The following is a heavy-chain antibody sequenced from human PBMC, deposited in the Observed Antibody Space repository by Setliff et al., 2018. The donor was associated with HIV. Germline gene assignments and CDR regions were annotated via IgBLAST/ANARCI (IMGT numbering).Heavy chain of an antibody. Sequence: SETLSLTCAVYGGSFSGYYWSWIRQPPGKGLEWIGEINHSGSTNYNPSLKSRVTISVDTSKNQFSLKLSSVTAADTAVYYCAIQDYYYDSSGYYRWWEPFSWYFDLWGRGTLVTVSS. J-gene: IGHJ2*01. CDR1: GGSFSGYY. CDR2: INHSGST. CDR3: AIQDYYYDSSGYYRWWEPFSWYFDL. D-gene: IGHD3-22*01. V-gene: IGHV4-34*01.